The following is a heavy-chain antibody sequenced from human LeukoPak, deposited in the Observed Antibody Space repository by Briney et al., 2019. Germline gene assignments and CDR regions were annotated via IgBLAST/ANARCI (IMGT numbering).Heavy chain of an antibody. Sequence: PGGSLRLSCAASGFAFSAYWMHWVRQAPGKGLEWVSRINEDATTITYADSVKGRLIISRDNSKKSLYPQMNNLRAEDTAVYYCVRDLILVWTPGDDFDFWGQGTLVIVSS. V-gene: IGHV3-74*01. D-gene: IGHD3-16*01. J-gene: IGHJ4*02. CDR1: GFAFSAYW. CDR2: INEDATTI. CDR3: VRDLILVWTPGDDFDF.